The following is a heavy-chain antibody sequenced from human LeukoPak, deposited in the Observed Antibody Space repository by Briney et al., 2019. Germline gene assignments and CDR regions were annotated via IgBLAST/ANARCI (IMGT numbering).Heavy chain of an antibody. Sequence: SETLSLTCTVSGGSISSYYWSWIRQPPGKGLEWIGYIYYSGSTNYNPSLKSRVTISVDTSKTQFSLKLSSVTAADTAVYYCARVVRYDSSGYYIGPDYWGQGTLVTVSS. V-gene: IGHV4-59*01. CDR2: IYYSGST. CDR3: ARVVRYDSSGYYIGPDY. D-gene: IGHD3-22*01. CDR1: GGSISSYY. J-gene: IGHJ4*02.